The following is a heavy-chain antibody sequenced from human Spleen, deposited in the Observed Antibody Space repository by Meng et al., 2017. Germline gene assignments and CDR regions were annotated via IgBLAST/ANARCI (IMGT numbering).Heavy chain of an antibody. J-gene: IGHJ4*02. CDR3: SKDYTGSDDY. V-gene: IGHV3-74*01. CDR2: INPDGSST. Sequence: VQLVESGGGLVQPGGSLILSCAASGFTFSRYWMHWVRQVPGQGLVWVSRINPDGSSTSYADSVKGRFTISRDNAKNTLYLQMTSLRAEDTAVYYCSKDYTGSDDYWGQGTLVTVSS. D-gene: IGHD5-12*01. CDR1: GFTFSRYW.